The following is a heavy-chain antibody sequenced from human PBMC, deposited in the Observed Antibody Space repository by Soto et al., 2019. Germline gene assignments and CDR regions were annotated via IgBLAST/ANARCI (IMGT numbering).Heavy chain of an antibody. J-gene: IGHJ5*02. CDR1: GDSIISTHW. V-gene: IGHV4-4*02. CDR2: VYHSGST. Sequence: QVYLHQSGPGLVKPSGTLSLTCAVSGDSIISTHWWTWVRQTPGKGLEWIGEVYHSGSTSYKPSLKSRVTISVYKSNNQFSLKLTSVTAADTAVYYCATLPPRIVVTVLPIPTWGQGTLVSVSS. CDR3: ATLPPRIVVTVLPIPT. D-gene: IGHD2-21*01.